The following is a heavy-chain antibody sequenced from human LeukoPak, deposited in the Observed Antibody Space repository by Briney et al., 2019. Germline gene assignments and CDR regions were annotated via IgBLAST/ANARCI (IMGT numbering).Heavy chain of an antibody. CDR2: INHSGST. CDR1: GGSFSGYY. D-gene: IGHD6-13*01. J-gene: IGHJ4*02. CDR3: ARSSSSWYYGY. V-gene: IGHV4-34*01. Sequence: SETLSLTCAVYGGSFSGYYWSWIRQPPGKGLEWIGEINHSGSTNYNPSLKSRVTISVDTSKNQFSLKLSSVTAADTAVYYCARSSSSWYYGYWGQGTLVTVSS.